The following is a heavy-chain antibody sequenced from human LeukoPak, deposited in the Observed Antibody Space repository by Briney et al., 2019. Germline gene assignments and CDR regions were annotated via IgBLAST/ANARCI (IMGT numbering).Heavy chain of an antibody. CDR1: GYTFTGYY. Sequence: GASVKVSCKASGYTFTGYYMHWVRQAPGQGLEWMGRINPNSGGTNYAQKVQCRVAMTRDTSISTAYMELSRLRSDDTAVYYCASRTYYDILTGYYWGAFAIWGQGTMVTVYS. CDR3: ASRTYYDILTGYYWGAFAI. CDR2: INPNSGGT. J-gene: IGHJ3*02. D-gene: IGHD3-9*01. V-gene: IGHV1-2*06.